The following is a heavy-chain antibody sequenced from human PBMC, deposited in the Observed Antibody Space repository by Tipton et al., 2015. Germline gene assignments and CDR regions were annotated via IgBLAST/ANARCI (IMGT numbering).Heavy chain of an antibody. V-gene: IGHV3-23*01. CDR1: GFTFSSYG. J-gene: IGHJ4*02. D-gene: IGHD1-26*01. CDR2: IGPSGGST. CDR3: AKDRGEEWELPR. Sequence: GSLRLSCAASGFTFSSYGMSWVRQAPGKGLEWVSAIGPSGGSTYYADSVKGRFTISRDNPKNTLYLQMNSLRAEDTAVYYCAKDRGEEWELPRWGQGTLVTVSS.